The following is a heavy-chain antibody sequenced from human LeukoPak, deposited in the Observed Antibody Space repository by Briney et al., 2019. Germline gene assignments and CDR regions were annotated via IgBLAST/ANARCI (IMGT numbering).Heavy chain of an antibody. J-gene: IGHJ6*02. Sequence: AASVTVSCKASGYTFTGYYMHWVRQAPGQGLEWMGWINPNSGGTNYAQKFQGWVTMTRDTSISTAYMELSRLRSDDTAVYYCAINGIAAAAAGSYYYYGMDVWGQGTTVTVSS. CDR1: GYTFTGYY. D-gene: IGHD6-13*01. CDR2: INPNSGGT. CDR3: AINGIAAAAAGSYYYYGMDV. V-gene: IGHV1-2*04.